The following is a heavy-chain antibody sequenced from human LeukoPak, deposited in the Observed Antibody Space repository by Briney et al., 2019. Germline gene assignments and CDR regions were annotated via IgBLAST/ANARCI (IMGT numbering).Heavy chain of an antibody. J-gene: IGHJ4*02. V-gene: IGHV1-69*06. CDR1: GGTFIRYA. D-gene: IGHD2-15*01. CDR3: ASHLPWGCSVGSCDSFLDY. Sequence: ASVKVSCKASGGTFIRYAISWVRQAPGQGLEWMGGSIDIFGRANYAQKFQGRVTITADKYTSTAYLELSSVSSEDTAVYYCASHLPWGCSVGSCDSFLDYWGQGTLVTVSS. CDR2: SIDIFGRA.